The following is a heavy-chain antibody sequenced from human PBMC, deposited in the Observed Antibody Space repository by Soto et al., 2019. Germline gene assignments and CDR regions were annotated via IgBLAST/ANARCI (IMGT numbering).Heavy chain of an antibody. CDR2: ISYDGSNK. V-gene: IGHV3-30*18. J-gene: IGHJ6*02. D-gene: IGHD6-19*01. Sequence: PGGSLRLSGAASGFTFSSYGMHWVRQAPGKGLEWVAVISYDGSNKYYADSVKGRFTISRDNSKNTLYLQMNSLRAEDTAVYYCAKGSSGWYTYYYYGMDVWGQGTTVTVSS. CDR1: GFTFSSYG. CDR3: AKGSSGWYTYYYYGMDV.